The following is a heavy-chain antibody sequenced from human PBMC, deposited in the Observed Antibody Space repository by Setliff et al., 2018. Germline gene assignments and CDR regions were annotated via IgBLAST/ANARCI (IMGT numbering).Heavy chain of an antibody. J-gene: IGHJ6*02. CDR3: ARDGRDYYDSSGYYFRYYYYGMDV. Sequence: GASVKVSCKASGYTFTSYGISWVRQAPGQGLEWMGWISAYNGNTNYAQKLQGRVTMTTDTSISTAYMELSRLRSDDTAVYYCARDGRDYYDSSGYYFRYYYYGMDVWGQGTTVTVSS. D-gene: IGHD3-22*01. CDR2: ISAYNGNT. V-gene: IGHV1-18*01. CDR1: GYTFTSYG.